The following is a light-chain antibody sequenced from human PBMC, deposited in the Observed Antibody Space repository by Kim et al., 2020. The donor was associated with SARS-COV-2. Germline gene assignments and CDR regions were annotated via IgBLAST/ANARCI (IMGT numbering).Light chain of an antibody. V-gene: IGLV2-14*03. CDR3: SSFTTRSTLV. J-gene: IGLJ3*02. Sequence: GQSIPIACTGTSSNVGSYNDVSWHQQRAGKAPKLMIYDVNKRPSGISSRFSGSKAGSTASLTISGLQAEDEADYYCSSFTTRSTLVFGGGTQLTVL. CDR2: DVN. CDR1: SSNVGSYND.